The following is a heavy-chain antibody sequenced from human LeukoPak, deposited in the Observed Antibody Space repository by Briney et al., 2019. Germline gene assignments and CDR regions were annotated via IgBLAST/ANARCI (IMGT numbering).Heavy chain of an antibody. CDR1: GFTFSSYE. V-gene: IGHV3-48*03. Sequence: TGGSLRLSCAASGFTFSSYEMNWVRQAPGKGLERVSYISSSGSTIYYADSVKGRFTISRDNAKNSLYLQMNSLRAEDTAVYYCAREGGGVAAAGNSLYYYYGMDVWGQGTTVTVSS. D-gene: IGHD6-13*01. CDR3: AREGGGVAAAGNSLYYYYGMDV. J-gene: IGHJ6*02. CDR2: ISSSGSTI.